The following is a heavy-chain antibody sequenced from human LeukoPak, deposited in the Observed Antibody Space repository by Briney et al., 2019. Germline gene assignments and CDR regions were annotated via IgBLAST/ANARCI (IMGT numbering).Heavy chain of an antibody. CDR2: ISWNSGSI. CDR3: AKGSADHSGSYPDY. D-gene: IGHD1-26*01. Sequence: PGRSLRLSCAASGFTFDDYAMHWVRQAPGKGLEWVSGISWNSGSIGYADSVKGRFTISRDNAKNSLYLQMNSLRAEDTALYYCAKGSADHSGSYPDYWGQGTLVTVSS. J-gene: IGHJ4*02. CDR1: GFTFDDYA. V-gene: IGHV3-9*01.